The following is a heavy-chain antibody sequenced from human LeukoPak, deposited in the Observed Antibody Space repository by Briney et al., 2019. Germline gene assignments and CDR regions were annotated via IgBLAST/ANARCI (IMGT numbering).Heavy chain of an antibody. D-gene: IGHD6-19*01. J-gene: IGHJ4*02. Sequence: GGSLRLSCAASGFTFSSYGMHWVRQAPGKGLEWVADIWYDGSNKYYADSVKGRFNISRDNSKNTLYLQMNSLRAEDTAVYYGAREVLSGYSSGWYRGFDYWGQGTLVTVSS. V-gene: IGHV3-33*01. CDR1: GFTFSSYG. CDR2: IWYDGSNK. CDR3: AREVLSGYSSGWYRGFDY.